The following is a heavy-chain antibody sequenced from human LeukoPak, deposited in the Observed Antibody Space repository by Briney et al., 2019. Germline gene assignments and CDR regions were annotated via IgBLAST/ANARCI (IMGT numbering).Heavy chain of an antibody. CDR2: IHYTGVI. J-gene: IGHJ6*02. CDR3: ARLTRLVPVGTTYYHSLDV. D-gene: IGHD2-2*01. CDR1: GGSITGGYC. Sequence: SETLSLTCTVSGGSITGGYCWSWLRQPPGKGLEWIGHIHYTGVINYDPSLKSRVTMLVDTSKNQFSLKVTSVTAADTAVYYCARLTRLVPVGTTYYHSLDVWGQGSTVTVSS. V-gene: IGHV4-59*08.